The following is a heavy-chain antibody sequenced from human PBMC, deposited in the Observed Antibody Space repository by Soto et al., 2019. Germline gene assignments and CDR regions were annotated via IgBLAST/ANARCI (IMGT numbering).Heavy chain of an antibody. D-gene: IGHD2-15*01. V-gene: IGHV3-21*04. J-gene: IGHJ4*02. CDR3: ARSRGGRQVAAHYFDY. CDR2: ISSSSSYI. CDR1: GFTFSSYS. Sequence: GGSLRLSCAASGFTFSSYSMNWVRQAAGKGLEWVSSISSSSSYIYYADSVKGRFTISRDNAKNSLYLQMNSLRAEDTAVYYCARSRGGRQVAAHYFDYWGQGTLVTVSS.